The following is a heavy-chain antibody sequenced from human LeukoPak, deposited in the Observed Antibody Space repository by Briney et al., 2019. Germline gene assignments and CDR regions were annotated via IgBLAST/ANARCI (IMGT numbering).Heavy chain of an antibody. CDR2: IYHSGST. CDR3: ARENSGSPPI. D-gene: IGHD1-26*01. V-gene: IGHV4-4*02. Sequence: PGGSLRLSCAASGFTFSSYSMNWVRQPPGKGLEWIGEIYHSGSTNYNPSLKSRVTMSVDTSKNQFSLKLSSVTAADTAVYYCARENSGSPPIWGQGTKVTVSS. CDR1: GFTFSSYSM. J-gene: IGHJ3*02.